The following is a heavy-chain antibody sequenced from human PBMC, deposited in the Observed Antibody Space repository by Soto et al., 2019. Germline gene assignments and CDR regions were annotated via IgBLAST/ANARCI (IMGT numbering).Heavy chain of an antibody. D-gene: IGHD4-4*01. Sequence: GGSLRLSCAASGFTFNSYGMHWVRQAPGKGLEWVAVISYDGSNKYYADSVKGRFTISRDNSKNTLYLQMNSLRAEDTAVYYCAKDQSNFLWVYYYYGMDVWGQGTTVTVSS. CDR2: ISYDGSNK. J-gene: IGHJ6*02. V-gene: IGHV3-30*18. CDR1: GFTFNSYG. CDR3: AKDQSNFLWVYYYYGMDV.